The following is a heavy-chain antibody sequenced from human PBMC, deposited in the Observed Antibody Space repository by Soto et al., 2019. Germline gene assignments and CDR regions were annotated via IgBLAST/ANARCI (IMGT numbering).Heavy chain of an antibody. Sequence: GGPRRLSCRASELPFSSYAMHWVRKAPGKGLEWVAVISYDGSNKYYADSVKGRFTISRDNSKNTLYLQMNSLRAEDTAVYYCARDSDIVATAFDYWGQGNLVTGSA. D-gene: IGHD5-12*01. J-gene: IGHJ4*02. CDR1: ELPFSSYA. V-gene: IGHV3-30-3*01. CDR2: ISYDGSNK. CDR3: ARDSDIVATAFDY.